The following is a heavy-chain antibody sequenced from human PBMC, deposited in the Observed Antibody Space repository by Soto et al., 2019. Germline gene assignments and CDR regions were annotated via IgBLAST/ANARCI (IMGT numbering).Heavy chain of an antibody. D-gene: IGHD6-6*01. J-gene: IGHJ4*02. CDR2: IYYSGST. V-gene: IGHV4-59*13. CDR3: ARSPKLGYFDY. CDR1: GGSISSYY. Sequence: SETLSLTCTVPGGSISSYYWSWIRQPPGKGLEWIGHIYYSGSTNYNPSLKSRVTISVDTSKNQFSLKLSSVTAADTAVYYCARSPKLGYFDYWGQGTLVTVSS.